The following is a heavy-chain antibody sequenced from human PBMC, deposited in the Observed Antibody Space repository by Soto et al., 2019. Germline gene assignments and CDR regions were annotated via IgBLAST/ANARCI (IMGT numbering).Heavy chain of an antibody. CDR2: ISAGGGST. Sequence: PGGSLRLSCAASGFTFSNYAMTWVRQAPGKGLDWVSAISAGGGSTYYADSVKGRFTISRDSSKNTLYLQMDSLRAEDTAVYYCAKGTMVRGAPYYYYGMDVWGQGTTVTVSS. CDR3: AKGTMVRGAPYYYYGMDV. CDR1: GFTFSNYA. V-gene: IGHV3-23*01. J-gene: IGHJ6*02. D-gene: IGHD3-10*01.